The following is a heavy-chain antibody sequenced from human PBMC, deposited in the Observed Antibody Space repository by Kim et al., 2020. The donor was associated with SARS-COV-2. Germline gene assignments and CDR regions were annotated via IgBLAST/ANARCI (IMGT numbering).Heavy chain of an antibody. CDR2: IKQDGSEK. V-gene: IGHV3-7*03. D-gene: IGHD3-10*02. CDR1: GFTFSSYW. CDR3: ARVSARYVFDFDY. J-gene: IGHJ4*02. Sequence: GGSLRLSCAASGFTFSSYWMSWVRQAPGKGLEWVANIKQDGSEKYYVDSVKGRFTISRDNAKNSLYLQMNSLRAEDTAVYYCARVSARYVFDFDYWGQGTQVTVSS.